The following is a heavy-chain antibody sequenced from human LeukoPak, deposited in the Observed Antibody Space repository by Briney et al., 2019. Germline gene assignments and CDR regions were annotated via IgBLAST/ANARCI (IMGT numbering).Heavy chain of an antibody. Sequence: SQTLSLTCTVSGGSISSGDHYWSWIRQPPGKGLEWIGYIYYSGSTYYNPSLKSRLTISVDTSMNQFSLKLSSVTAADTAVYYCARVSTGRVDYWGQGTLVTVYS. CDR2: IYYSGST. CDR3: ARVSTGRVDY. J-gene: IGHJ4*02. CDR1: GGSISSGDHY. V-gene: IGHV4-30-4*01.